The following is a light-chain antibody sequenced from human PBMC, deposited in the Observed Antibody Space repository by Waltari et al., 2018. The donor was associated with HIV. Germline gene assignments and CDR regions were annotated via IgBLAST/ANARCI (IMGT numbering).Light chain of an antibody. Sequence: QSVLTQPPSVSGAPGQRVTISCTGSSSKIGAGYDVHWYQQLTGTAPKLLIYANINRPSGVPDRFSGSKSGSSASLAITGLQAEDEAHYYCQSFDSSLTTSGVIFGGGTKLTVL. CDR3: QSFDSSLTTSGVI. V-gene: IGLV1-40*01. CDR2: ANI. CDR1: SSKIGAGYD. J-gene: IGLJ2*01.